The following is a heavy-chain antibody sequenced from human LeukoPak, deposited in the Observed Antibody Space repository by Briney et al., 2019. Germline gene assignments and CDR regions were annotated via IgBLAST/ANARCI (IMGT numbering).Heavy chain of an antibody. D-gene: IGHD2-21*01. CDR2: IYYSGST. J-gene: IGHJ4*02. Sequence: SETLSLTCTVSGGSISSGDYYWSWIRQPPGKGLEWIGYIYYSGSTYYNPSLKSRVTISVDTSKNQFSLKLSSVTAADTAVYYCARGEARFLSFDYWGQGTLVTVSS. V-gene: IGHV4-30-4*02. CDR3: ARGEARFLSFDY. CDR1: GGSISSGDYY.